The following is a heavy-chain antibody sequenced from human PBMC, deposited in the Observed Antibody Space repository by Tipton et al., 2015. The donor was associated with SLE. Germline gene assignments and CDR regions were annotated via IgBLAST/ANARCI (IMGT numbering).Heavy chain of an antibody. CDR1: GFTFSDFY. V-gene: IGHV3-11*04. J-gene: IGHJ3*02. CDR3: ARGQWFGGLVDAFDI. CDR2: ISSNGRTI. D-gene: IGHD3-10*01. Sequence: QLVQSGGGLVKPGGSLRLSCAASGFTFSDFYMTWIRQAPGKGLEWISYISSNGRTIYYADSVEGRFTSSRDNAKNSVYLQMNSLRAEDTAVYYCARGQWFGGLVDAFDIWGQGTMVTDSS.